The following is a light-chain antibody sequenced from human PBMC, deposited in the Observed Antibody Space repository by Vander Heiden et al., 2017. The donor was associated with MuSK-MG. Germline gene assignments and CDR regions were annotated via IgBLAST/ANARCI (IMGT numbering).Light chain of an antibody. J-gene: IGLJ3*02. CDR1: SAPSDSA. CDR2: GNSDGSH. V-gene: IGLV4-69*01. Sequence: QLVLPQSPSTPSSLGASVQLTFTLTSAPSDSAIAWKQQQPGKGPRYLMLGNSDGSHNKEDGIPECVSGSRSGAARSLNIASLQAEEESYYDTTKWSSKIAVFGGGPKLTVL. CDR3: TKWSSKIAV.